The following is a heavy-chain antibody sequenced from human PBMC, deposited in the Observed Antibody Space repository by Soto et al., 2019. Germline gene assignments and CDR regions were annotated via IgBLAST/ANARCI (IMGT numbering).Heavy chain of an antibody. Sequence: ESGGGVVQPGRSLRLSCTASGFSFSSYAMYWFRQPPGKGLEWVAVISHDGINKHYADSVKGRVTVSRDNSNHSLDLQLTSRRGEDTAMYYCARDMYSSDYFVKWFEPWGQGTLVTVSS. D-gene: IGHD6-19*01. J-gene: IGHJ5*02. CDR3: ARDMYSSDYFVKWFEP. CDR2: ISHDGINK. CDR1: GFSFSSYA. V-gene: IGHV3-30-3*01.